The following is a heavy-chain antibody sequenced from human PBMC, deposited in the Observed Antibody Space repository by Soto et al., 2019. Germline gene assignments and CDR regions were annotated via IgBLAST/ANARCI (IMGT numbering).Heavy chain of an antibody. CDR2: IYSSGST. V-gene: IGHV4-30-4*01. CDR1: GDSITNDNYY. Sequence: NPSETLSLTCTVSGDSITNDNYYWGWIRHPPGKGLEWIGYIYSSGSTHYNPSLKSRLIISMDTSKNEFSLQLGSVTAADTAVYYCATTNWFDNSGSPHSAQGALVTVSS. D-gene: IGHD3-22*01. CDR3: ATTNWFDNSGSPH. J-gene: IGHJ4*02.